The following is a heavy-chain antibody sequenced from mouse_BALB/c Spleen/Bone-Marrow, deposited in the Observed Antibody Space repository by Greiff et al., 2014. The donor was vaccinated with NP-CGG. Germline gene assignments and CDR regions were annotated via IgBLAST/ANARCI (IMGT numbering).Heavy chain of an antibody. CDR2: IDLASGNT. D-gene: IGHD2-3*01. CDR1: GFNIKDTF. Sequence: EVNLVESGADLVKPGASVKLSCTTSGFNIKDTFMHWVKQRPEQGLEWIGRIDLASGNTKYDPKFQGKATITADTSSNKVSLQLSGLTSEDTAVYYCAHDAPFTYWGQGTLVTVSA. CDR3: AHDAPFTY. J-gene: IGHJ3*01. V-gene: IGHV14-3*02.